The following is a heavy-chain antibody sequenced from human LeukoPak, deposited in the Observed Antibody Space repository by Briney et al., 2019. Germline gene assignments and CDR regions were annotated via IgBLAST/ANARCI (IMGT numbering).Heavy chain of an antibody. CDR3: ARVYYDSSGYKNWFDP. CDR2: MNPNSGNT. V-gene: IGHV1-8*01. CDR1: GYTFTSYD. Sequence: ASVKVSCKASGYTFTSYDINWVRQATGQGLEWMGWMNPNSGNTGYAQKFQGRVTMTRNTSISTAYMELSSLRSEDTAVYYCARVYYDSSGYKNWFDPWGQGTLVTVSS. J-gene: IGHJ5*02. D-gene: IGHD3-22*01.